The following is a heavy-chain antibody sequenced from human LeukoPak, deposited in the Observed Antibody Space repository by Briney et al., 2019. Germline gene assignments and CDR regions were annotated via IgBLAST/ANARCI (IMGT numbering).Heavy chain of an antibody. CDR3: ARSTYSSSQWDY. CDR1: GGSIGSYY. CDR2: IYFTGST. J-gene: IGHJ4*02. Sequence: SETLSLTCTVSGGSIGSYYWHWIRQPPGKGLEWIGYIYFTGSTNYNPSLKSRVTISVDTSKNHFSLKLNSVTAADTAIYYCARSTYSSSQWDYWGQGTLVTVFS. D-gene: IGHD6-13*01. V-gene: IGHV4-59*01.